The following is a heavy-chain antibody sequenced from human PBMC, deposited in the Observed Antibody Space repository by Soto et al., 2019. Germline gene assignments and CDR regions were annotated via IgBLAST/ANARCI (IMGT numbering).Heavy chain of an antibody. CDR3: ARARTVVAGTIVDY. Sequence: SVTLSLTGAVCGYSISSGYYCGWIRQPQAKGLDWMGCIYHTGNTYYNPSRKSRVTISVDTCKNNFSQKLSLVTAADTAVYDCARARTVVAGTIVDYWGQETLFTASS. D-gene: IGHD6-19*01. CDR2: IYHTGNT. CDR1: GYSISSGYY. J-gene: IGHJ4*02. V-gene: IGHV4-38-2*01.